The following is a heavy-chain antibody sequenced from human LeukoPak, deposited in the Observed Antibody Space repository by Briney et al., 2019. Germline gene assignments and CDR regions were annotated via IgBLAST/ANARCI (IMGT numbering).Heavy chain of an antibody. V-gene: IGHV3-15*01. J-gene: IGHJ4*02. CDR1: GFTFSNAW. CDR2: IKSKTDGGTT. Sequence: GGSLRLSCAASGFTFSNAWMSWVRQAPGKGLKWVGRIKSKTDGGTTDYAAPVKGRFTISRDDSKNTLYLQMNSLKTEDTAVYYCTTAYDYGDYVWYFDYWGQGTLVTVSS. D-gene: IGHD4-17*01. CDR3: TTAYDYGDYVWYFDY.